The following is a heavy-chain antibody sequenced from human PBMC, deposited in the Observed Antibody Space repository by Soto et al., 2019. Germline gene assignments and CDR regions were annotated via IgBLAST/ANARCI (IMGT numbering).Heavy chain of an antibody. CDR1: GYTFTNYG. V-gene: IGHV1-18*01. CDR3: ARDYYGSGAPDHYGMDV. CDR2: ISTYTGNT. J-gene: IGHJ6*02. Sequence: QVQMVQSGAEVKKPGASVKVSCKASGYTFTNYGISWVRQAPGQGLEWLGWISTYTGNTDYAQKLQGRLTMTTDTSTTTDYMELRSLRAADTAVYYCARDYYGSGAPDHYGMDVWGQGTTATVS. D-gene: IGHD3-10*01.